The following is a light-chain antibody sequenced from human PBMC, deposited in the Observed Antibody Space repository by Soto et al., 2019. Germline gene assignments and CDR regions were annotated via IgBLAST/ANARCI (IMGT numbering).Light chain of an antibody. CDR2: DAS. CDR1: QPITRY. Sequence: EIVLTQSPVTRSLSPGQTAALSCTASQPITRYLAWYQQKPGQAPRLLIYDASTRATGTPARFSGSGSGTDFTLTISSLEPEDSAVYYCQQRANWHTFGGGSTVEIK. CDR3: QQRANWHT. J-gene: IGKJ4*01. V-gene: IGKV3-11*01.